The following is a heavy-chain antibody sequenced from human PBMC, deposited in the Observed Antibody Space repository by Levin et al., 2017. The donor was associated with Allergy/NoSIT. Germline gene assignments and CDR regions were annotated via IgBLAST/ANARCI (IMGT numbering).Heavy chain of an antibody. CDR1: GGSISSFY. CDR2: IYYSGST. CDR3: ARHHANDDDAWGPDSCDT. V-gene: IGHV4-59*08. Sequence: PSETLSLTCTVSGGSISSFYWSWIRQPPGKNLEWIGYIYYSGSTYYNPSLKSRVTISVDTSKNQLSLRLRSVTAADTAVYYCARHHANDDDAWGPDSCDTWGQGPLVTVSS. J-gene: IGHJ5*02. D-gene: IGHD3-16*01.